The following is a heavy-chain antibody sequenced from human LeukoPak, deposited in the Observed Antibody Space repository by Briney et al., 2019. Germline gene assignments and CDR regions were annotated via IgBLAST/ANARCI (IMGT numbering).Heavy chain of an antibody. Sequence: ETLFLTCTVSGGSISSGDYYWSWIRQAPGKGLEWVSVIYSGGSTYYADSVKGRFTISRDNSKNTLYLQMNSLRAEDTAVYYCARDSSSWVLNWGQGTLVTVSS. CDR2: IYSGGST. CDR3: ARDSSSWVLN. CDR1: GGSISSGDYY. D-gene: IGHD6-13*01. J-gene: IGHJ4*02. V-gene: IGHV3-53*01.